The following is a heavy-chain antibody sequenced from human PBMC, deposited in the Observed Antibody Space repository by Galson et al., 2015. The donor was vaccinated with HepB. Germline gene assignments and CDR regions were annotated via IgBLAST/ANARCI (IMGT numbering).Heavy chain of an antibody. J-gene: IGHJ4*02. CDR2: LSISGDDA. CDR1: GFTFNNYA. D-gene: IGHD3-16*01. CDR3: AKDSLGDDEFICSFDY. V-gene: IGHV3-23*01. Sequence: SLRLSCAASGFTFNNYAMSWVRQTAGTGLEWVAALSISGDDAYYAGSVKGRFTISRDNSKNTLFLQMNSLRAEDTAIYYCAKDSLGDDEFICSFDYWGQGALVTVSS.